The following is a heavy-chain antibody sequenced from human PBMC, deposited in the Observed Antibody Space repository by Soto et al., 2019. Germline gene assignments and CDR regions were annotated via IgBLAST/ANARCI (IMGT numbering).Heavy chain of an antibody. V-gene: IGHV3-30-3*01. Sequence: QVQLVESGGGVVQPGRSLRLSCAASGFTFSSYAMHWVRQAPGKGLEWVAVISYDGSNKYYADSVKGRFTISRDNSKNTLYRQMNSLRAEDTAVYYCARQDSSGWYLFDYWGQGTLVTVSS. CDR3: ARQDSSGWYLFDY. D-gene: IGHD6-19*01. CDR2: ISYDGSNK. J-gene: IGHJ4*02. CDR1: GFTFSSYA.